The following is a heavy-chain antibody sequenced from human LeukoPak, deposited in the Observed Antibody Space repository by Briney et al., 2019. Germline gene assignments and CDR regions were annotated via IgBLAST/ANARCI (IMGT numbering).Heavy chain of an antibody. CDR1: GYTFTTHY. D-gene: IGHD5-18*01. V-gene: IGHV1-46*01. CDR2: INPNGGST. CDR3: ARAAGDTYGYRYYFDY. Sequence: ASVKVSCKASGYTFTTHYMHWVRQAPGQGLEWMGLINPNGGSTTYAQKFQGRVTMTRDTSTSTVYMELTSLRSEDTAVYYCARAAGDTYGYRYYFDYWGQGTLDAVSS. J-gene: IGHJ4*02.